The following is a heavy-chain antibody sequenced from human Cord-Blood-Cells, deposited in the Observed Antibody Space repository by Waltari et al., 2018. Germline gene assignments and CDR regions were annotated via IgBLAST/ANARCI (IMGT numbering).Heavy chain of an antibody. D-gene: IGHD1-26*01. CDR1: GGSVSSGSYY. Sequence: QVQLQESGPGLVTPSETLSLPCTVSGGSVSSGSYYWSWIRQPPGKGLEWIGYIYYSGSTNYNPSLKSRVTISVDTSKNQFSLKLSSVTAADTAVYYCARDSGNWYFDLWGRGTLVTVSS. CDR2: IYYSGST. J-gene: IGHJ2*01. CDR3: ARDSGNWYFDL. V-gene: IGHV4-61*01.